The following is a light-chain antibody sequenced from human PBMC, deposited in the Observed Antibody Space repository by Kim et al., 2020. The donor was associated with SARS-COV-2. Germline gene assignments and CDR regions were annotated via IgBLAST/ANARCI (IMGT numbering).Light chain of an antibody. Sequence: ELTQPPSTSGTPGQRVTISCSGTSSDIGSNSVNWYQQLPGTAPKLLIYGNNVRPSGVPDRFSGSKSGTSASLAISGLQSDDEAEYSCASWDDNLNAAVFGGGTQLTVL. CDR3: ASWDDNLNAAV. V-gene: IGLV1-44*01. CDR2: GNN. J-gene: IGLJ2*01. CDR1: SSDIGSNS.